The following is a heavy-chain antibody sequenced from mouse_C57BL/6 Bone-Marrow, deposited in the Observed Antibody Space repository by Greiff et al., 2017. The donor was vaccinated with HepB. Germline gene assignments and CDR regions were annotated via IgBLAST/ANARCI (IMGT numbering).Heavy chain of an antibody. J-gene: IGHJ3*01. CDR1: GYTFTSYW. Sequence: QVHVKQPGAELVKPGASVKLSCKASGYTFTSYWMHWVKQRPGRGLEWIGYINPSSGYTKYNQKFKDKATLTADKSSSTAYMQLSSLTYEDSAVCYCAGRELLRPWFAYWGQGTLVTVSA. V-gene: IGHV1-7*01. CDR3: AGRELLRPWFAY. CDR2: INPSSGYT. D-gene: IGHD1-1*01.